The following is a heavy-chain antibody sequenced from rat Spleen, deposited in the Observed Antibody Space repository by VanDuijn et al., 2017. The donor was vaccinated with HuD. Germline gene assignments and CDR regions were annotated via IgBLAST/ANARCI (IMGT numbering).Heavy chain of an antibody. J-gene: IGHJ1*01. CDR1: GFTFNNYW. Sequence: EVQLVESGGGLVQPGRSLKLSCVASGFTFNNYWMTWIRQAPGKGLEWVASISNAAGKVYYPDSVKGRFTISRDTVQNILYLQMNSPRSEDTATYYCVRLFNNYGYWYFDFWGPGTKVTVSS. CDR2: ISNAAGKV. CDR3: VRLFNNYGYWYFDF. D-gene: IGHD1-5*01. V-gene: IGHV5-31*01.